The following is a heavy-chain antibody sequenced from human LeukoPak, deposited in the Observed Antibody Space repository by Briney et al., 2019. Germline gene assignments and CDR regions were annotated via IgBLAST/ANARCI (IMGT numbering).Heavy chain of an antibody. V-gene: IGHV3-53*01. CDR2: IYSGGNT. J-gene: IGHJ3*02. Sequence: GGSLRLSCAASGFTVSSNYMCWVRQAPGKGLEWVSVIYSGGNTYYADSVKGRFTISRDNSKNTLYLQMNSLRAEDTAVYYCAGTMIVVVVDAFDIWGQGTMVTVSS. D-gene: IGHD3-22*01. CDR3: AGTMIVVVVDAFDI. CDR1: GFTVSSNY.